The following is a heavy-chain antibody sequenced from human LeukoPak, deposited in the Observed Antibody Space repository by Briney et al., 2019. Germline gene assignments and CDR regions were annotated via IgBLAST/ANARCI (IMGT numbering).Heavy chain of an antibody. CDR2: ISGGSSFT. V-gene: IGHV3-21*01. CDR1: GFTFSSYS. CDR3: ARPAVMFGSGYAIDY. Sequence: PGGSLRLSCAASGFTFSSYSMNWVRQAPGKGLEWVSYISGGSSFTYYVDSVKGRFTISRDNAKNSLYLQMNSLRAEDTAVYYCARPAVMFGSGYAIDYWGQGTLVTVSS. J-gene: IGHJ4*02. D-gene: IGHD3-22*01.